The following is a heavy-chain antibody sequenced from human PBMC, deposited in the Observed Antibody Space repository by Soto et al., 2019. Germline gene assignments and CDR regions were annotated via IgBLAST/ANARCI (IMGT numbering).Heavy chain of an antibody. CDR2: ISSNGGST. CDR3: VKQSSSWDYYYYGMDV. J-gene: IGHJ6*02. V-gene: IGHV3-64D*08. Sequence: GGSLRLSCSASGFTFSSYAMHWVRQAPGKGLEYVSAISSNGGSTYYADSVKGRFTISRDNSKNTLYLQMSSLRAEDTAVYYCVKQSSSWDYYYYGMDVWGQGTTVTVSS. D-gene: IGHD6-13*01. CDR1: GFTFSSYA.